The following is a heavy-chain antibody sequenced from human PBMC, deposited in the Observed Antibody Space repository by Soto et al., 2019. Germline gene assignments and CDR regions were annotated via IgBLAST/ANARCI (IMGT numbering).Heavy chain of an antibody. Sequence: VASVKVSCKASGYTFTSYDINWVRQATGQGLEWMGWMNPNSGNTGYAQKFQGRVTMTRNTSISTAYMELSSLRSEDTAVYYCARGTGGDFYYYYYMDVWGKGTTVTVSS. D-gene: IGHD3-16*01. V-gene: IGHV1-8*01. CDR2: MNPNSGNT. J-gene: IGHJ6*03. CDR3: ARGTGGDFYYYYYMDV. CDR1: GYTFTSYD.